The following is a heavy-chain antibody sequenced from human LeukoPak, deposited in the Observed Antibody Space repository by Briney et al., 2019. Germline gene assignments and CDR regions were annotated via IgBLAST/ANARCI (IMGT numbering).Heavy chain of an antibody. V-gene: IGHV4-34*01. Sequence: SETLSLTCAVYGGSFSGYYWSWIRQPPGKGLEWIGEINHSGSTNYNPSLKSRVTISVDTSKNQFSLKLSSVTAADTAVYYCARDKEYSSSWGYSFDPWGQGTLVTVSS. CDR2: INHSGST. D-gene: IGHD6-13*01. J-gene: IGHJ5*02. CDR1: GGSFSGYY. CDR3: ARDKEYSSSWGYSFDP.